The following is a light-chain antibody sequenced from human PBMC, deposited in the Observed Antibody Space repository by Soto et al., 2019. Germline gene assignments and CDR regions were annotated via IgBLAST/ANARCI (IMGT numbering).Light chain of an antibody. CDR2: DVS. CDR3: SSYTSSSTLDV. Sequence: QSALTQPASVSGSPGQSITISCTGTSSDVGGYNYVSWYQQHPGKAPKLMIYDVSNRPSGVSNRFSGSKSGNTASLTISGLQAEYDADYYCSSYTSSSTLDVFGTGTKVTVL. J-gene: IGLJ1*01. V-gene: IGLV2-14*01. CDR1: SSDVGGYNY.